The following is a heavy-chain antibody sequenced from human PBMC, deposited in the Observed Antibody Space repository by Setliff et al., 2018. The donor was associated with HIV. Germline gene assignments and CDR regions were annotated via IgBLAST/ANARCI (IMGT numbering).Heavy chain of an antibody. CDR1: DNSIRSYY. V-gene: IGHV4-59*08. D-gene: IGHD4-17*01. CDR2: IYQTGTT. CDR3: ARHLSRQYGGFWFLYL. J-gene: IGHJ2*01. Sequence: SETLSLTCTVSDNSIRSYYWSWIRQPPGKGLEWIGYIYQTGTTSYNPPLRDRVSRSLNTSKNQFSLRLRSVTAADTAVYYCARHLSRQYGGFWFLYLWGRGTLVTVSS.